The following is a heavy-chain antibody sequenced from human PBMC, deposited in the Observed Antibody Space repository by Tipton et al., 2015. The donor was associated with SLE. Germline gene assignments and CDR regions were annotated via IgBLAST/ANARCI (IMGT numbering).Heavy chain of an antibody. J-gene: IGHJ6*03. D-gene: IGHD3/OR15-3a*01. V-gene: IGHV3-23*01. CDR2: ISGSGGST. CDR3: ARGVGRYHMDV. Sequence: SLRLSCAASGFTFSDYYMNWIRQAPGKGLEWVSAISGSGGSTYYADSVKGRFTISRDNSKNTLYLQMNSLRAEDTAVYYCARGVGRYHMDVWGKGTTVTVSS. CDR1: GFTFSDYY.